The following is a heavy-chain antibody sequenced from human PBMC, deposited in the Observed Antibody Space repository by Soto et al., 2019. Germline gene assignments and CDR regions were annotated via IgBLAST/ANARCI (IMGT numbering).Heavy chain of an antibody. V-gene: IGHV3-30*18. CDR3: AKDWKWEAFYYGMNV. CDR2: ISYEGRNK. D-gene: IGHD1-26*01. Sequence: QEQLVQSGGGVVQPGRSLRLSCAASGFKFSSYGMHWVRQAPGKGLAWVAAISYEGRNKYYADSVKGRFTISRDNSENTLFLQMNSLSGDDTAVYYCAKDWKWEAFYYGMNVWGQGTTVTVSS. CDR1: GFKFSSYG. J-gene: IGHJ6*02.